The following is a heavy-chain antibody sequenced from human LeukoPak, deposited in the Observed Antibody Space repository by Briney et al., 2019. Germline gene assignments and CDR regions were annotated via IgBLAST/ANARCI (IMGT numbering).Heavy chain of an antibody. CDR1: GGSISGYY. CDR2: IYYSGRT. CDR3: ARGGRAVASFWFDP. Sequence: PSETLSLTCTVSGGSISGYYWSWIRQPPGKGLERIGYIYYSGRTNYNSSLKSRVSISVDTSKNQFSLKLSSVTVADTAVYYCARGGRAVASFWFDPWGQGALVTVSS. J-gene: IGHJ5*02. V-gene: IGHV4-59*01. D-gene: IGHD6-19*01.